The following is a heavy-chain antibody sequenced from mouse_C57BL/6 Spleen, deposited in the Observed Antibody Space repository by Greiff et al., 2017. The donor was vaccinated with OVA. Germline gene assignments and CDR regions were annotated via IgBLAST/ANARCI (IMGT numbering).Heavy chain of an antibody. CDR1: GFTFSDYG. J-gene: IGHJ1*03. V-gene: IGHV5-17*01. D-gene: IGHD1-1*01. Sequence: EVKLQESGGGLVKPGGSLKLSCAASGFTFSDYGMHWVRQAPEKGLEWVAYISSGSSTIYYADTVKGRFTISRDNAKNTLFLQMTSLRSEDTAMYYCAREFSHYYGSSYGYFDVWGTGTTVTVSS. CDR2: ISSGSSTI. CDR3: AREFSHYYGSSYGYFDV.